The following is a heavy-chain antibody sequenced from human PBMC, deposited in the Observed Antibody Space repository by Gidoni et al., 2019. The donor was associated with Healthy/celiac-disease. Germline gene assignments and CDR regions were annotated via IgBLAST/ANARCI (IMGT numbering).Heavy chain of an antibody. Sequence: QVQLQESGPGLVKPSQTLSLTCTVPGGSISSGGYSWSWIRQHPGKGLEWIGYIYYSGNTYYNPSLKSRVTISVDTSKKQFSLKLSSVTAADTAVYYCARDSSSSTWFDPWGHGTLVTVSS. V-gene: IGHV4-31*03. CDR2: IYYSGNT. CDR1: GGSISSGGYS. J-gene: IGHJ5*02. D-gene: IGHD6-6*01. CDR3: ARDSSSSTWFDP.